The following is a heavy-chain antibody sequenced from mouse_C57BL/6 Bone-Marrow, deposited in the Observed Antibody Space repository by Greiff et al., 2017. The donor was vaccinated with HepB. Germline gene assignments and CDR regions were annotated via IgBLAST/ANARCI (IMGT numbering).Heavy chain of an antibody. CDR3: ARRASRLSWFAY. D-gene: IGHD3-1*01. Sequence: QVQLQQPGAEFVKPGASVKLSCKASGYTFTSYWMQWVKQRPGQGLEWIGEIDPSDSYINYNQKFKGKATLTVDTSSSTAYMQLSSLTSEDSAVDYCARRASRLSWFAYWGQGTLVTVSA. V-gene: IGHV1-50*01. J-gene: IGHJ3*01. CDR2: IDPSDSYI. CDR1: GYTFTSYW.